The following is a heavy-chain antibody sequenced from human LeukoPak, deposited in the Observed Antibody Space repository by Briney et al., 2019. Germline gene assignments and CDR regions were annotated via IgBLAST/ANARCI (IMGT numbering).Heavy chain of an antibody. CDR1: GFTFSDYY. CDR3: ARGGIAAAGTVYYYYYYYMDV. D-gene: IGHD6-13*01. CDR2: ISSSGSTI. Sequence: GGSLRLSCAASGFTFSDYYMSWIRQAPGKGLEWVSYISSSGSTIYYADSVKGRFTISRDNAKNSLYLQMNSLRAEDTAVYYCARGGIAAAGTVYYYYYYYMDVWGNGTTVTVSS. J-gene: IGHJ6*03. V-gene: IGHV3-11*04.